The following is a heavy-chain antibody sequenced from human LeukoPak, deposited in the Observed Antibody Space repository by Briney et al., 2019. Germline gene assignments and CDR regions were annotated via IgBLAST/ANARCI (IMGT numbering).Heavy chain of an antibody. V-gene: IGHV4-59*01. CDR1: GGSISSYY. D-gene: IGHD3-3*01. CDR2: IYYSGST. CDR3: ARVEITIFGVVIGAFDI. Sequence: PSETLSLTCTVSGGSISSYYWSWIRQPPGKGLEWIGYIYYSGSTNYNPSLKSRVTISVDTSKNQFSLKLSSVTAADTAVYYCARVEITIFGVVIGAFDIWGQGTMVTVSP. J-gene: IGHJ3*02.